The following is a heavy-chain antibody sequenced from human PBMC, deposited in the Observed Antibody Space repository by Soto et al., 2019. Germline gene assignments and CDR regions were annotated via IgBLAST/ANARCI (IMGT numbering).Heavy chain of an antibody. CDR2: IYYSGST. J-gene: IGHJ5*02. CDR1: GGSISSSSYY. V-gene: IGHV4-39*01. Sequence: SETLSLTCSVSGGSISSSSYYWGWIRQPPGKGLEWIGSIYYSGSTYYNPSLKSRVTISVDTSKNQFSLKLSSVTAADTAVYYCARHSIRFLEWLGGDNWFDPWGQGTLVTVSS. D-gene: IGHD3-3*01. CDR3: ARHSIRFLEWLGGDNWFDP.